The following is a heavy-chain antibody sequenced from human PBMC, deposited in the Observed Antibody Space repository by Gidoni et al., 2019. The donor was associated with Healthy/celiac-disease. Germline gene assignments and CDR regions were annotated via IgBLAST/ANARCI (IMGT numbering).Heavy chain of an antibody. V-gene: IGHV3-9*01. Sequence: EVQLVESGGGLVQPGRSLRLSCAASGFPFDDYAMHWVRQAPGKGLEWVSGISWNSGSIGYADSVKGRFTISRDNAKNSLYLQMNSLRAEDTALYYCAKDVDTAMITGDFDYWGQGTLVTVSS. D-gene: IGHD5-18*01. J-gene: IGHJ4*02. CDR1: GFPFDDYA. CDR3: AKDVDTAMITGDFDY. CDR2: ISWNSGSI.